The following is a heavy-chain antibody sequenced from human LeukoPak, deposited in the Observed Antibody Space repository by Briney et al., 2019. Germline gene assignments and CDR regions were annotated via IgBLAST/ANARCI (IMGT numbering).Heavy chain of an antibody. D-gene: IGHD2-2*01. J-gene: IGHJ6*03. CDR2: ITSAGGYK. V-gene: IGHV3-21*01. Sequence: GRSLRLSCGASGFTFSDYSMNWVRQAACKGLAWVASITSAGGYKYYADSVKGRFTNSRDKAQNSLFLRMNSLRAEDTAVYFCATSGGFVLPNAITGNWYMDVWGRGTSVTVSS. CDR3: ATSGGFVLPNAITGNWYMDV. CDR1: GFTFSDYS.